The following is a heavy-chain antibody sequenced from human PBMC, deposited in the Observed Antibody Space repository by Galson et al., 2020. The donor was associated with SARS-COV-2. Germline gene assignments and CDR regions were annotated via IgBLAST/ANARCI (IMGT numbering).Heavy chain of an antibody. D-gene: IGHD3-9*01. Sequence: GGSLRLSCAASGFTFSSYAMHWVRQAPGKGLEWVAAISYDGSNKYYADSVKGRFTISRDNSKNTLYLQMNSLRAEDTAVYYCARDRLRYFDWLSNDAFDIWGQGTMVTVSS. V-gene: IGHV3-30*04. CDR1: GFTFSSYA. CDR2: ISYDGSNK. CDR3: ARDRLRYFDWLSNDAFDI. J-gene: IGHJ3*02.